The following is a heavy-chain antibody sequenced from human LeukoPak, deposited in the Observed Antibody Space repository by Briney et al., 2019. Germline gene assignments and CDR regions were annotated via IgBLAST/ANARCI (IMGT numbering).Heavy chain of an antibody. J-gene: IGHJ4*02. D-gene: IGHD5-18*01. CDR3: ARVSARGYDY. CDR1: GFMFDTYI. Sequence: PGRSLRLSCAASGFMFDTYIMTRVRQAPGKGLEWISYINSINAVYYTDSVQGRFNISRDNAKNSLYLQMNSLRVEDTAMYYCARVSARGYDYWGRGTLVTVSS. CDR2: INSINAV. V-gene: IGHV3-48*01.